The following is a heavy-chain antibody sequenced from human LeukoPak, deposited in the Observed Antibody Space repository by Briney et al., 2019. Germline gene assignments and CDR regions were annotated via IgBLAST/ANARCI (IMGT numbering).Heavy chain of an antibody. D-gene: IGHD5-12*01. V-gene: IGHV3-23*01. Sequence: PGGSLRLSRAGSGFTFARHALTWVRQAPGKGLEWVSTISGGGGSTHYADSVRGRFTISRDNSKDTVFLQMNNLRVEDTAIYYCAREGGSCTSNSCSDYFDYWGQGTLVTVSS. CDR3: AREGGSCTSNSCSDYFDY. CDR2: ISGGGGST. CDR1: GFTFARHA. J-gene: IGHJ4*02.